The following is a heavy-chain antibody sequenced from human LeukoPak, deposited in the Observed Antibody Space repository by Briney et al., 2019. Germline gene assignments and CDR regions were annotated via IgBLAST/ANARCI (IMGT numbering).Heavy chain of an antibody. J-gene: IGHJ3*02. CDR1: GGTFSSYA. CDR3: ASLNWRAIKYSNYDNAFDI. Sequence: SVKVSCKASGGTFSSYAISWVRQAPGQGLEWMGRIIPIFGTANYAQKFQGRVTITADESTSTAYMELSSLRSEDTAVYYCASLNWRAIKYSNYDNAFDIWGQGTMVTVSS. CDR2: IIPIFGTA. V-gene: IGHV1-69*13. D-gene: IGHD4-11*01.